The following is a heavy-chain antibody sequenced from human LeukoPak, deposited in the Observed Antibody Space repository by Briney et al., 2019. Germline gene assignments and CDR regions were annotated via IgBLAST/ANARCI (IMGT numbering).Heavy chain of an antibody. Sequence: GGSLRLSCAASGFXFSSYAMSWVRQAPGKGLEWVSGLSGSGGYTYYADSVKGRFTISRDNSKNTLYLQMNSLRAEDTAVYYCAKEGPHYYDSSGYSDYWGQGTLVTVSS. CDR3: AKEGPHYYDSSGYSDY. J-gene: IGHJ4*02. CDR1: GFXFSSYA. CDR2: LSGSGGYT. D-gene: IGHD3-22*01. V-gene: IGHV3-23*01.